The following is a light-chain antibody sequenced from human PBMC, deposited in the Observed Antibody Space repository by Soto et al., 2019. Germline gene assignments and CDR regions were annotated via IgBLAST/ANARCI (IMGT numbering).Light chain of an antibody. CDR3: QQYESYSPLT. Sequence: DIRMTQSPSILSASVRDRVSITCPASQRSRSWLACYQHKPGKAPKLKNYDAYSLESGVPSRFSVRRSGTEFTLTISGLQPEDFATYYCQQYESYSPLTFGGGTTVESK. CDR1: QRSRSW. J-gene: IGKJ4*01. V-gene: IGKV1-5*01. CDR2: DAY.